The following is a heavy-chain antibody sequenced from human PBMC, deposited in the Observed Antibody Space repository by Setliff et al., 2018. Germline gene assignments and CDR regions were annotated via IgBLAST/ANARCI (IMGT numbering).Heavy chain of an antibody. J-gene: IGHJ4*02. CDR2: INPYTGDT. CDR3: ARGGSIYDHVWGSYRFVDS. D-gene: IGHD3-16*02. V-gene: IGHV1-2*02. Sequence: ASVKVSCKVSGGAFSNYGLTWVRQAPGQGLEWMGWINPYTGDTDYAPKFQGRVTVTRDTSVTTAYMDLTRLTSDDTAVYYCARGGSIYDHVWGSYRFVDSWGQGTLVTVSS. CDR1: GGAFSNYG.